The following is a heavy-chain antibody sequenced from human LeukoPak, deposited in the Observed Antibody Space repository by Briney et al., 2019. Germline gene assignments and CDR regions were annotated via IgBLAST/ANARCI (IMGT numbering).Heavy chain of an antibody. CDR1: GYSISSGYY. V-gene: IGHV4-38-2*02. J-gene: IGHJ6*03. CDR3: ARGGRDTSEYYDFWSGSNRLYYYYYIDV. D-gene: IGHD3-3*01. CDR2: IYHSGST. Sequence: SETLSLTCTVSGYSISSGYYWGWIRPPPGKGLEWIGSIYHSGSTYYNPSLKSRVTISVDTSKNQFSLKLSSVTAADTAVYYCARGGRDTSEYYDFWSGSNRLYYYYYIDVWGKGTTVTVSS.